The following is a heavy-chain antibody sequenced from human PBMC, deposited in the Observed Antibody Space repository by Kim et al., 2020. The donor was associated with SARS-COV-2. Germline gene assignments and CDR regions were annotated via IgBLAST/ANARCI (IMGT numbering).Heavy chain of an antibody. CDR3: ARTNQWLLLLDWYFDL. Sequence: PSLKSRVTISVDTSKNQFSLKLSSVTAADTAVYYCARTNQWLLLLDWYFDLWGRGTLVTVSS. D-gene: IGHD6-19*01. V-gene: IGHV4-39*01. J-gene: IGHJ2*01.